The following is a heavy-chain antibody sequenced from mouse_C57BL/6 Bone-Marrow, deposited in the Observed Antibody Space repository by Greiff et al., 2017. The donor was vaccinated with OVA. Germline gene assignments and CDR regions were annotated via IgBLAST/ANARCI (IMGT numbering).Heavy chain of an antibody. CDR3: ARDGDGYYLYFDY. D-gene: IGHD2-3*01. Sequence: EVQLQESGPGLVKPSQSLSLTCSVTGYSITSGYYWNWIRQFPGNKLEWMGYISYDGNNNYNPTLKNRISITRDTSKNQFFLKLNSVTTEDTATYYCARDGDGYYLYFDYWGQGTTLTVSS. CDR2: ISYDGNN. J-gene: IGHJ2*01. CDR1: GYSITSGYY. V-gene: IGHV3-6*01.